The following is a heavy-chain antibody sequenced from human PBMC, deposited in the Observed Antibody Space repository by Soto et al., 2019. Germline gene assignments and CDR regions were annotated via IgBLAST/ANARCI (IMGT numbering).Heavy chain of an antibody. D-gene: IGHD4-4*01. Sequence: SVKVSCKASGGTFSSYAISWVRQAPGQGLEWMGGIIPIFGTANYAQKFQGRVTITADESTSTAYMELSSLRSEDTAVYYCARTRYSNYDSYGMDVWGLGTSVTVSS. CDR1: GGTFSSYA. V-gene: IGHV1-69*13. CDR3: ARTRYSNYDSYGMDV. CDR2: IIPIFGTA. J-gene: IGHJ6*02.